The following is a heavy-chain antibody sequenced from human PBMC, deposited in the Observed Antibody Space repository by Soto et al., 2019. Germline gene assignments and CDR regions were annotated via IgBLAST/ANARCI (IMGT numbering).Heavy chain of an antibody. J-gene: IGHJ4*02. CDR3: ARGAPGRKITVTNFDH. CDR2: ISSSGSSI. D-gene: IGHD4-17*01. CDR1: EFNFSDYY. V-gene: IGHV3-11*01. Sequence: AGGSLRLSCAASEFNFSDYYMSWVRQAPGKGLEWVSYISSSGSSIYYADSVKGRFTVSRDNTKNSLYLQMNSLSVEDTAVYYCARGAPGRKITVTNFDHWGLGTPVTVSS.